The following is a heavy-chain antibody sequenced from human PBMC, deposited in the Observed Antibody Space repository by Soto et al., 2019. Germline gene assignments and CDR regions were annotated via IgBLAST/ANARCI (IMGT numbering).Heavy chain of an antibody. CDR2: ISYDGSNK. Sequence: GVSLRLSCAASGFTFSSYAMHWVRQAPGKGLEWVAVISYDGSNKYYADSVKGRFTISRDNSKNTLYLQMNSLRAEDTAVYYCARTSPSYSSSTMDYWGQGTLVTVSS. CDR1: GFTFSSYA. J-gene: IGHJ4*02. D-gene: IGHD6-6*01. CDR3: ARTSPSYSSSTMDY. V-gene: IGHV3-30-3*01.